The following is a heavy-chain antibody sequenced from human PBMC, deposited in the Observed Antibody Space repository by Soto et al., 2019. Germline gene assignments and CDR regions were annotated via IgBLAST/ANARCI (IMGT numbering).Heavy chain of an antibody. J-gene: IGHJ6*02. CDR2: ISGSGGST. D-gene: IGHD6-13*01. V-gene: IGHV3-23*01. CDR3: AKVHNSWYGGYYYYYYGMDV. CDR1: GFTFSSYA. Sequence: GGSLRLSCAASGFTFSSYAMSWVRQAPGKGLEWVSAISGSGGSTYYADSVKGRFTISRDNSKNTLYLQMNSLRAEDTAVYYCAKVHNSWYGGYYYYYYGMDVWGQGTTVTVSS.